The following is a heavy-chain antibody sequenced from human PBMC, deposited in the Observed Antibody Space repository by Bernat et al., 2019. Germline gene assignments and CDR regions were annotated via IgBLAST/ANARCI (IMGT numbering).Heavy chain of an antibody. CDR2: IKQDGSEK. CDR1: GFTFSSYW. J-gene: IGHJ4*02. CDR3: AREGELGELSSYFDY. D-gene: IGHD3-16*02. Sequence: EVQLVESGGGLVQPGGSLRLSCAASGFTFSSYWMSWVRQAPGKGLEWVANIKQDGSEKYYVDSVKGPFTISRDNAKNSLYLKMNSLRAEDTAVYYCAREGELGELSSYFDYWGQGTLVTVSS. V-gene: IGHV3-7*01.